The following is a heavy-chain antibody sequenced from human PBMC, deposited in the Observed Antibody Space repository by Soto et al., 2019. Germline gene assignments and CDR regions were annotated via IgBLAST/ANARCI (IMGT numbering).Heavy chain of an antibody. CDR3: ARGAVAGDYYYYYGMDV. D-gene: IGHD6-19*01. CDR1: VGSISSYY. V-gene: IGHV4-59*01. CDR2: IYYSGST. J-gene: IGHJ6*02. Sequence: PSETLSLTCTVSVGSISSYYWSWIREPPGKGLEWIGYIYYSGSTNYNPSLKSRVTISVDTSKNQFSLKLSSVTAADTAVYYCARGAVAGDYYYYYGMDVWGQGTTVTVSS.